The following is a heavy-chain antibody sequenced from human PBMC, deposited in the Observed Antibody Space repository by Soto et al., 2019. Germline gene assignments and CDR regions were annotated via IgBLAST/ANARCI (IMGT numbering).Heavy chain of an antibody. CDR1: GFTFDDYA. J-gene: IGHJ4*02. Sequence: EVQLVESGGGLVQPGRSLRLSCAASGFTFDDYAMHWVRQAPGKGLEWVSGISWNSGSIGYADSVKGRFTISRDNAKNSLYLQMNSLRPEDTALYYCAKAPRFILTGYLGYFDYWGQGTLVTVSS. CDR2: ISWNSGSI. D-gene: IGHD3-9*01. CDR3: AKAPRFILTGYLGYFDY. V-gene: IGHV3-9*01.